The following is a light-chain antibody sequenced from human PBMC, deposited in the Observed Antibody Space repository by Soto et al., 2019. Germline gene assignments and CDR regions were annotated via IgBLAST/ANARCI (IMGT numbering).Light chain of an antibody. J-gene: IGLJ3*02. CDR2: RDD. CDR1: ISNIGSKY. CDR3: AAWDDSLNAWV. Sequence: QSVLTQPPSASTTPGQRVSIFCSGGISNIGSKYVYWDQHLPGAAPKLLIYRDDQLPSGGPDRFSGSKSGTSASLAISGLRTEDEADYYSAAWDDSLNAWVFGGGTKLTVL. V-gene: IGLV1-47*01.